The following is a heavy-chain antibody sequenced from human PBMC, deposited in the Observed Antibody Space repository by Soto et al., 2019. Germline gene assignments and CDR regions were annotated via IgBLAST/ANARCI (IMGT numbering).Heavy chain of an antibody. CDR1: GFILSDCA. CDR2: ISSSSSVI. Sequence: PVGSLRLSCATSGFILSDCAMNWVRQAPGKGLEWVSYISSSSSVIDYADSVKGRFTVSRDNARNSLYLQMNSLRAEDTAVYYCARDLSWGSNWYYYMDVWGKGTTVNVSS. J-gene: IGHJ6*03. CDR3: ARDLSWGSNWYYYMDV. D-gene: IGHD7-27*01. V-gene: IGHV3-48*01.